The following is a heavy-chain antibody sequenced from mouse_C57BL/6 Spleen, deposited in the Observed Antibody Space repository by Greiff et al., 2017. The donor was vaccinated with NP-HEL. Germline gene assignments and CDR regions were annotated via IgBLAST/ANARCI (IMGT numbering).Heavy chain of an antibody. CDR1: GYAFSSSW. CDR2: IYPGDGDT. Sequence: QVQLQQSGPELVKPGASVKISCKASGYAFSSSWMNWVKQRPGKGLEWIGRIYPGDGDTNYNGKFKGKATLTADKSSSTAYMRLSSLPSESSAVYFCARSAYSDYDWYFEVWGTGTTVTVSS. CDR3: ARSAYSDYDWYFEV. J-gene: IGHJ1*03. D-gene: IGHD2-4*01. V-gene: IGHV1-82*01.